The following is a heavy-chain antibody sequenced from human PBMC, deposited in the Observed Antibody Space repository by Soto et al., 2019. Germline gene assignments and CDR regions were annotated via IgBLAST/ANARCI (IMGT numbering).Heavy chain of an antibody. Sequence: GASVKVSCKTSGYTFTSYDIHWVRQATGQGPEWMGWMNPNSGNSVYAQKFQGRTTLTRNTSMSTVYMELSSLRSEDTAVYYCARTRFGAVAGTWGQGTLVTVSS. D-gene: IGHD6-19*01. CDR3: ARTRFGAVAGT. CDR1: GYTFTSYD. V-gene: IGHV1-8*01. J-gene: IGHJ5*02. CDR2: MNPNSGNS.